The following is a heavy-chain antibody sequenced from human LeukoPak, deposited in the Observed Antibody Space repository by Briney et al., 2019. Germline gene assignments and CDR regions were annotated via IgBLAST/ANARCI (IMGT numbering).Heavy chain of an antibody. V-gene: IGHV3-11*04. CDR2: ISSSGSTI. J-gene: IGHJ4*02. Sequence: GGPLRLSCAASGFTFSDDYMSWIRQAPGKGLEWVSYISSSGSTIYYADSVKGRFTISRDNAKNSLYLQMNSLRAEDTAVYYCASRDYDSSGFDYWGQGTLVTVSS. CDR3: ASRDYDSSGFDY. CDR1: GFTFSDDY. D-gene: IGHD3-22*01.